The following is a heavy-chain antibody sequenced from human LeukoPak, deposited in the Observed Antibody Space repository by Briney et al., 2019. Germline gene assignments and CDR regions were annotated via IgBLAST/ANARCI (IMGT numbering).Heavy chain of an antibody. D-gene: IGHD4-17*01. CDR2: INHSGST. V-gene: IGHV4-34*01. Sequence: SEALSPTCAVYGGSFSGYYWSWIRQPPGKGLEWIGEINHSGSTNYNPSLKSRVTISVDTSKNQFSLKLSSVTAADTAVYYCARDKRYSTVTGNWFDPWGQGTLVTVSS. J-gene: IGHJ5*02. CDR1: GGSFSGYY. CDR3: ARDKRYSTVTGNWFDP.